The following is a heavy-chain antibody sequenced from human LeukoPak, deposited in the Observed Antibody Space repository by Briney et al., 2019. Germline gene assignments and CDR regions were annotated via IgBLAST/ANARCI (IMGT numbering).Heavy chain of an antibody. Sequence: GGSLRLSCAASGFIFNNYAMSWVRQAPGKGLEWVSSIGGNGDTTYYADSVKGRFTISGNNSQNTLYLQMNSPRADDTAVYYCVKDRPTWPIDYWGQGTLVTVSS. CDR3: VKDRPTWPIDY. CDR2: IGGNGDTT. CDR1: GFIFNNYA. V-gene: IGHV3-23*01. J-gene: IGHJ4*02. D-gene: IGHD5-12*01.